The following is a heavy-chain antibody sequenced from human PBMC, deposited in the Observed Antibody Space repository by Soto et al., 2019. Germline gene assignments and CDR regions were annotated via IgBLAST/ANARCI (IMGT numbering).Heavy chain of an antibody. CDR3: ARDRGSYALVY. J-gene: IGHJ4*02. CDR1: GYTFTNYG. CDR2: ISAYNGNK. V-gene: IGHV1-18*01. Sequence: QVQLVQSGAEVKKPGASVKVSCKASGYTFTNYGVIWVRQAPGQGLEWMGWISAYNGNKNYAQKLQGRVTMTTDTSTRTAYMEVRSLRSDDTAVYYCARDRGSYALVYWCQGTLVTVSS. D-gene: IGHD1-26*01.